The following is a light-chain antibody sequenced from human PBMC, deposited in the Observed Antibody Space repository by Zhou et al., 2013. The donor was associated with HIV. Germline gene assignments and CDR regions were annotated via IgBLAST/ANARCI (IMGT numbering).Light chain of an antibody. CDR1: QTVSGNY. CDR3: HQYGRSPYT. V-gene: IGKV3-20*01. J-gene: IGKJ2*01. CDR2: GAS. Sequence: EIVLTQSPDTLSLSPGERATLSCRAGQTVSGNYLAWYQQKPGQSPRLLIYGASSRVTGDSQTGSGGSGSGTGFTLTISRLEPEDFAVYYCHQYGRSPYTFGRGTKLEI.